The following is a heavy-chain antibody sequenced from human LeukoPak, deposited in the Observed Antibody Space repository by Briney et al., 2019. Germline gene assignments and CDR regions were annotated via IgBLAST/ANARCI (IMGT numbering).Heavy chain of an antibody. J-gene: IGHJ4*02. CDR1: GGSISSYY. CDR3: ARAEGWLQPFDY. D-gene: IGHD5-24*01. Sequence: SETLSLTCIVSGGSISSYYWSWIRQPPGKGLEWIGYIYYSGSTNYNPSLKSRVTITVDTSKNQFSLKLSSVTAADTAVYYCARAEGWLQPFDYWGQGTLVTVSS. CDR2: IYYSGST. V-gene: IGHV4-59*01.